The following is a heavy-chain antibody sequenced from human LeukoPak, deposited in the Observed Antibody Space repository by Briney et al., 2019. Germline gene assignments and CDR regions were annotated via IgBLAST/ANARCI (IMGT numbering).Heavy chain of an antibody. CDR2: INTSGNT. CDR3: ARAGDYGDYVGWFDP. CDR1: GGSNSNY. Sequence: SETLSLTCTVSGGSNSNYWSWIRQPAGKGLEWIGRINTSGNTNYNPSLKSRVTMSVDTSKNQFSLKLTSVTAADTAVYYCARAGDYGDYVGWFDPWGQGTLVTVSS. J-gene: IGHJ5*02. D-gene: IGHD4-17*01. V-gene: IGHV4-4*07.